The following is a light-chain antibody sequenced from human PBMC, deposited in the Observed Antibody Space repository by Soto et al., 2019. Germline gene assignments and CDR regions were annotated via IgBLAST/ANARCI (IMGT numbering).Light chain of an antibody. CDR1: SSDIGGYNY. CDR3: CLYTSSRTWV. V-gene: IGLV2-14*01. J-gene: IGLJ3*02. Sequence: QSALTQPASVSGSPGQSITISCTGTSSDIGGYNYVSWYQHHPGKAPKLMIYEVTNRPSGVSNRFSGSKSGNTASLTISGLQAEDEADYYCCLYTSSRTWVFGGGTKLTVL. CDR2: EVT.